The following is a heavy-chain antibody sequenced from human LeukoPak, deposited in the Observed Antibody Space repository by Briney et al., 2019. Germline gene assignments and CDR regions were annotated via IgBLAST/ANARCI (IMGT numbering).Heavy chain of an antibody. D-gene: IGHD2-15*01. Sequence: GASVKVSCKASGYTFTSYGISWVRQAPGQGLEWMGWISAYNGNTNYAQKLQGRVTMTTDTSTSTAYMELRSLRSDDTAVYYCARDSTAYCSGGSCYPTGFDYWGQGTLVTVSS. CDR2: ISAYNGNT. CDR3: ARDSTAYCSGGSCYPTGFDY. J-gene: IGHJ4*02. CDR1: GYTFTSYG. V-gene: IGHV1-18*01.